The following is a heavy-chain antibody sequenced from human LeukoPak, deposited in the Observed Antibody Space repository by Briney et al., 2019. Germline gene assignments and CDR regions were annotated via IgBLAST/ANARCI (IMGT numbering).Heavy chain of an antibody. J-gene: IGHJ4*02. CDR2: INPNSGGR. Sequence: ASAKVSCKASGYTFTDYYMHWVRQAPGQGLEWMGWINPNSGGRNYAQTFQGRVTMTRDTSISTAYMELSRLRSDVTAVYYCAVTTVTTDDYWGQGTLVTVSS. V-gene: IGHV1-2*02. CDR3: AVTTVTTDDY. D-gene: IGHD4-17*01. CDR1: GYTFTDYY.